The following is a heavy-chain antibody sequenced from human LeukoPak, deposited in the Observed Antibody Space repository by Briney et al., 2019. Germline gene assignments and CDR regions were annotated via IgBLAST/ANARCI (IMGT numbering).Heavy chain of an antibody. CDR1: GFTFSNYF. Sequence: GGSLRLSCAASGFTFSNYFMHWIRQAPGKGLVWVSRINSDGTSTMYADSVKGRFTISRDNAKNMLYMQMNSLRDEDTAVYYCARRVDATRWFDPWGQGTLVTVSS. CDR2: INSDGTST. CDR3: ARRVDATRWFDP. V-gene: IGHV3-74*03. D-gene: IGHD2-15*01. J-gene: IGHJ5*02.